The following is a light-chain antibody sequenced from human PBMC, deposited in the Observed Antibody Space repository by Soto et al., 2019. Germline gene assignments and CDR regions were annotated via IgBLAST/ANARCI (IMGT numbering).Light chain of an antibody. V-gene: IGLV4-60*03. CDR1: SGHRSYI. Sequence: QLVLTQSSSASASLGSSVNLTCTLRSGHRSYIIAWHQQQPGKAPRFLMRLESSGSQNKGSGVPDRFSGSSSGAARYLTISNLQSEYEADYYGETWNSNTRVFGGGTKLTVL. CDR2: LESSGSQ. CDR3: ETWNSNTRV. J-gene: IGLJ3*02.